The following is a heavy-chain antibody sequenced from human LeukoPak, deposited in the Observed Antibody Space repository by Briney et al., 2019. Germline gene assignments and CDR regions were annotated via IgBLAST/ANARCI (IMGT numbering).Heavy chain of an antibody. Sequence: GRSLRLSCAASGFTFSSYGMHWVRQAPGKGLEWVAVIWYDGSNKYYADSVKGRFTISRDNSKNTLYLQMNSLRAEDTAVYYCAKGVDRFHKIDYWGQGTLVTVSS. CDR2: IWYDGSNK. V-gene: IGHV3-33*06. CDR3: AKGVDRFHKIDY. J-gene: IGHJ4*02. CDR1: GFTFSSYG. D-gene: IGHD1-14*01.